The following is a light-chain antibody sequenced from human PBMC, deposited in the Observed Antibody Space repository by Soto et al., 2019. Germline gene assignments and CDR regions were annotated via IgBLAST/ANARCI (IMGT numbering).Light chain of an antibody. Sequence: EIVLTQSPGTLSLSPGESATLFCRASQTVSSSSLAWYQQKPGQAPRLIIYGVYSRATGIPDRFSGSGSGTDFTLTISRLQPEDFAVYYCQHYDNSAALTFGGGTNVEIK. J-gene: IGKJ4*01. CDR1: QTVSSSS. CDR3: QHYDNSAALT. CDR2: GVY. V-gene: IGKV3-20*01.